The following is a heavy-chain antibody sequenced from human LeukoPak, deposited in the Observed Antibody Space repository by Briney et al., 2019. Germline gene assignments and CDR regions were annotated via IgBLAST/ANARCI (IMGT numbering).Heavy chain of an antibody. CDR1: GGSISSYD. Sequence: SETLSLTCTVSGGSISSYDWSWIRQPPGKGLEWIGYIYYSGSTNYNPSLKSRVTISVDTSNNQFYLKLRYVTAADTAVYYCARMGTYYYDSSGYYPFDYWGQGTLVTVSS. D-gene: IGHD3-22*01. J-gene: IGHJ4*02. CDR2: IYYSGST. V-gene: IGHV4-59*01. CDR3: ARMGTYYYDSSGYYPFDY.